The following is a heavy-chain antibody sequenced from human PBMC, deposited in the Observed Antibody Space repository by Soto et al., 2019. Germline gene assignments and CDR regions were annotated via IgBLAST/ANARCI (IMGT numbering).Heavy chain of an antibody. D-gene: IGHD3-16*01. V-gene: IGHV2-5*02. Sequence: GSGPTLVNPTQTLTLTCTFSGFSPSTSGVGVGWIRQPPGKALEWLALIYWDDDKRYSPSLKSRLTITKDSSKNQVVHTMTNMDPVDTATYYCAYRSPLGVDYWGQGTLVTVSS. CDR3: AYRSPLGVDY. J-gene: IGHJ4*02. CDR1: GFSPSTSGVG. CDR2: IYWDDDK.